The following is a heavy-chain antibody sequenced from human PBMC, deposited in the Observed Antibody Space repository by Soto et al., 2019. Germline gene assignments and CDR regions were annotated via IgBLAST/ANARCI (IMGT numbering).Heavy chain of an antibody. CDR1: GFTFSSYW. CDR2: INSDGSST. CDR3: AVFYDIYPAYYFDY. D-gene: IGHD3-9*01. Sequence: EVPLVESGGGLVQPGGSLRLSCAASGFTFSSYWMHWVRQAPGKGLVWVSRINSDGSSTSYADSVKGRFTISRDNAKNTLYLQMNSLRAEDTAVYYCAVFYDIYPAYYFDYWGQGTLVTVSS. V-gene: IGHV3-74*01. J-gene: IGHJ4*02.